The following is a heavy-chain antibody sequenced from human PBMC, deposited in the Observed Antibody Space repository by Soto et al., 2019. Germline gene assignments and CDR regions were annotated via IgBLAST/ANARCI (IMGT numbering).Heavy chain of an antibody. V-gene: IGHV3-23*01. CDR2: ISGSGGST. J-gene: IGHJ4*02. D-gene: IGHD2-15*01. CDR1: GFTFSSYA. CDR3: AKLLIVVVVAAADY. Sequence: EVQLLESGGGLVQPGGSLRLSCAASGFTFSSYAMSWVRQAPGKGLEWVSAISGSGGSTYYADSVKGRFTISRHNSKNTMYLQMNSLRAEATAVYYCAKLLIVVVVAAADYWGPGTLVTVSS.